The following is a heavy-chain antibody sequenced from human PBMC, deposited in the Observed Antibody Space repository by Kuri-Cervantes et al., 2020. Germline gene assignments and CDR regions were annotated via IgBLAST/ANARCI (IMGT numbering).Heavy chain of an antibody. CDR1: GFTFDDYA. J-gene: IGHJ4*02. CDR3: TREGRGSTSQWAFDF. V-gene: IGHV3-9*01. CDR2: ISWNSGSI. Sequence: SLKISCAASGFTFDDYAMHWVRQAPGKGLEWVSGISWNSGSIGYADSVKGRFTISRDNSKNTVSLQMNSLSAEDTAVYYCTREGRGSTSQWAFDFWGQGTLVTVSS. D-gene: IGHD3-10*01.